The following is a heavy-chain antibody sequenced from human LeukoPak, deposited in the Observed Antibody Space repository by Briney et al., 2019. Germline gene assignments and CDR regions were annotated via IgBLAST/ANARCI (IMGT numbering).Heavy chain of an antibody. Sequence: GGSLRLSCGASGFSFRSYTVHCVRQAPGGGLEGVSSITSSSTYIYYADSVRGRFTVSRDNAKNALYLQMNSLSAEDTAVYFCARDLDYYDGSGYSSSALDYWGQGTLLTVSS. J-gene: IGHJ4*02. CDR1: GFSFRSYT. V-gene: IGHV3-21*01. CDR3: ARDLDYYDGSGYSSSALDY. D-gene: IGHD3-22*01. CDR2: ITSSSTYI.